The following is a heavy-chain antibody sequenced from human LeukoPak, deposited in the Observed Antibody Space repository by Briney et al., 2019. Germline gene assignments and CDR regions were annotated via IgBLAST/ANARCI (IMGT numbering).Heavy chain of an antibody. D-gene: IGHD2/OR15-2a*01. CDR3: ARGLRENSSQDHDYFDY. Sequence: KPSETLSLTCAVYGGSFSGYYWGWIRQPPGKGLEWIGEINHSGSTNYNPSLKSRVTISVDTSKNQFSLKLSSVTAADTAVYYCARGLRENSSQDHDYFDYWGQGTLVTVSS. CDR1: GGSFSGYY. J-gene: IGHJ4*02. V-gene: IGHV4-34*01. CDR2: INHSGST.